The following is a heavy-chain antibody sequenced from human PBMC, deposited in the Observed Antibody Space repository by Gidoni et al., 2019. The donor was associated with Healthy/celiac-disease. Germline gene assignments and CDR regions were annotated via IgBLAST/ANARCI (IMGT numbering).Heavy chain of an antibody. CDR3: ARDDRVVVITSRAFDI. Sequence: EVQLVESGGGLVKPGGSLRLSCAASGFPFTRYRMNWVRQAPGKGLEWVSSISSSSSYIYYADSVKGRFTISRDNAKNSLYLQMNSLRAEDTAVYYCARDDRVVVITSRAFDIWGQGTMVTVSS. J-gene: IGHJ3*02. CDR2: ISSSSSYI. D-gene: IGHD3-22*01. V-gene: IGHV3-21*01. CDR1: GFPFTRYR.